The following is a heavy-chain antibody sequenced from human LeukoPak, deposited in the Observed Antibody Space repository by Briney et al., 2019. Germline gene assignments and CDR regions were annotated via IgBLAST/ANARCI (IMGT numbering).Heavy chain of an antibody. CDR2: FDPEDGET. Sequence: ASVKVSCKVSGYTLTELSMHWVRQAPGKGLEWMGGFDPEDGETIYAQKFQGRVTMTEDTSTDTAYMELSSLRSEDTAVYYCAKEPGETSLFVLDYWGQGTLVTVSS. J-gene: IGHJ4*02. D-gene: IGHD3-10*01. V-gene: IGHV1-24*01. CDR1: GYTLTELS. CDR3: AKEPGETSLFVLDY.